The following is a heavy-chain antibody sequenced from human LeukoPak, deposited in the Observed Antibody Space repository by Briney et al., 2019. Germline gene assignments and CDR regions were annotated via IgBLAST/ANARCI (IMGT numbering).Heavy chain of an antibody. V-gene: IGHV4-34*01. D-gene: IGHD2-15*01. CDR2: INHSGST. CDR3: ALSGGHYWYFDL. Sequence: PSETLSLTCAVYGGSFSGYYWSWIRQPPGKGLEWIGEINHSGSTNYNPSLKSRVTISVDTSKNQFSLKLSSVTAADTAVYYCALSGGHYWYFDLWGRGTLVTVSS. J-gene: IGHJ2*01. CDR1: GGSFSGYY.